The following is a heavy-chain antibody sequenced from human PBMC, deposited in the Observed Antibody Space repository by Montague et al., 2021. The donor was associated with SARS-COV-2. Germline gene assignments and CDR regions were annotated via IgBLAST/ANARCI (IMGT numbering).Heavy chain of an antibody. Sequence: ETLSLTCTVSGGSISNYYWGWIRQPPGRGLEWIGYIYYSGSTDYSPSLKSRVTISLDTSKNQFSLKVTSVTAADTAVYYCARGGGYYNYGLDVWGPGTTVTVSS. J-gene: IGHJ6*02. CDR2: IYYSGST. D-gene: IGHD3-22*01. V-gene: IGHV4-59*01. CDR3: ARGGGYYNYGLDV. CDR1: GGSISNYY.